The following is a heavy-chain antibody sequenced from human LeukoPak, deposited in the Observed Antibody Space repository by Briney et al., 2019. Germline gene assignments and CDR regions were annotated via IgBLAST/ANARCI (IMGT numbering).Heavy chain of an antibody. J-gene: IGHJ4*02. CDR1: GYTFTTYG. Sequence: ASVKVSCKASGYTFTTYGISWVRQAPGQGLEWMGWISAYNGNTNYAQKLQGRVTMTTDTSTSTAYMELRSLRSDDTAVYYCARAPITMVRGVIRSQGFDYWGQGTLVTVSS. D-gene: IGHD3-10*01. V-gene: IGHV1-18*01. CDR2: ISAYNGNT. CDR3: ARAPITMVRGVIRSQGFDY.